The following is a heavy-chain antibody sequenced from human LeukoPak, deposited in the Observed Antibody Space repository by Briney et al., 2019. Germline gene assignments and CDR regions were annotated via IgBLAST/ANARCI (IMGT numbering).Heavy chain of an antibody. CDR2: INHSGST. D-gene: IGHD3-10*01. CDR3: ARRGFDYYGSGRTFDY. J-gene: IGHJ4*02. CDR1: GGSFSGYY. V-gene: IGHV4-34*01. Sequence: PSETLSLTCAVYGGSFSGYYWSWIRQPPGKGLEWIGEINHSGSTNYNPSLKRRGTISVDTSKNQFSLKLRSVTAADTAVYYCARRGFDYYGSGRTFDYWGQGTLVTVSS.